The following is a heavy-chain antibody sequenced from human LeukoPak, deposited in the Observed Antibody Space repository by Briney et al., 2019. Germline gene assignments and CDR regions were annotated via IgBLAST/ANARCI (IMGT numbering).Heavy chain of an antibody. Sequence: SGPTLVNPTQTLTLTCTFSGFSLTTSGVGVGWIRQPPGKALEWLALINWDDQKVYSPSLKSRLTITKDTSKNQVVLTMINMDPVDTATFYCAHNFGAAHFDYWGQGTLVIVSS. J-gene: IGHJ4*02. V-gene: IGHV2-5*02. CDR2: INWDDQK. D-gene: IGHD3-10*01. CDR3: AHNFGAAHFDY. CDR1: GFSLTTSGVG.